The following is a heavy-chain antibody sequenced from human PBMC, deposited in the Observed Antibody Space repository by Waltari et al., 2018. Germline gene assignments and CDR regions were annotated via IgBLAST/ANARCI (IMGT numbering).Heavy chain of an antibody. CDR3: ATYIGASIGTAAFDV. CDR1: GGSITSNRHY. V-gene: IGHV4-39*02. D-gene: IGHD5-12*01. Sequence: QLQLQESGPGLGKPSETLSLTCIVSGGSITSNRHYWAWIRQPPGQGLEWIGTRSYNGATYRSPSPKSRVTVSRDTSKNHLSLKLDSVTAADTAVYYCATYIGASIGTAAFDVWGQGTMVTVSS. CDR2: RSYNGAT. J-gene: IGHJ3*01.